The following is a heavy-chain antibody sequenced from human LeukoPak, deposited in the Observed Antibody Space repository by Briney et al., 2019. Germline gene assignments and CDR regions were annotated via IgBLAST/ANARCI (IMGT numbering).Heavy chain of an antibody. Sequence: GGSLRLSCAASGFTFSNAWMSWVRQAPGKGLEWVGRIKCKTDGGTTDYAAPVKGRFTIARDDSKNTVYLQTKSLKPGGTAVYYCSTKGYSCYDLGIIDYWGQGTLVTVSS. CDR1: GFTFSNAW. CDR3: STKGYSCYDLGIIDY. J-gene: IGHJ4*02. CDR2: IKCKTDGGTT. V-gene: IGHV3-15*01. D-gene: IGHD5-12*01.